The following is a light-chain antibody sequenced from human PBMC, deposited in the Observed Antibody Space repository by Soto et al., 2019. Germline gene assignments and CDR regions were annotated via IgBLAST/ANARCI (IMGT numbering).Light chain of an antibody. Sequence: QSALTQPASVSGSPGQSITISCTGTSSGVGGYNYVSWYQQHPGTAPKLMIYDVSNRPSGVSNRFSGSKSGNTASLTISGPQAEDEADYYCSSYTSSSTQVFGGGTKLTVL. CDR3: SSYTSSSTQV. CDR2: DVS. J-gene: IGLJ2*01. CDR1: SSGVGGYNY. V-gene: IGLV2-14*01.